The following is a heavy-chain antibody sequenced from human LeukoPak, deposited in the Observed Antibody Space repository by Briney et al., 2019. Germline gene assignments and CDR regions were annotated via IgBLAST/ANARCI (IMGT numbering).Heavy chain of an antibody. J-gene: IGHJ4*02. CDR2: INPNSGGT. CDR1: GYTFTGYY. Sequence: ASVKVSCKASGYTFTGYYMHWVRQAPGQGLEWMGWINPNSGGTNYQGRVTMTRDTSISTAYMELSRLRSDDTAVYYCARGSGERGSGSYLIAYWGQGTLVTVSS. V-gene: IGHV1-2*02. D-gene: IGHD3-10*01. CDR3: ARGSGERGSGSYLIAY.